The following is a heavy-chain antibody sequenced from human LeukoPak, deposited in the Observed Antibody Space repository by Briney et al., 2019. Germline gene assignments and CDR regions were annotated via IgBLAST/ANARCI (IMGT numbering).Heavy chain of an antibody. CDR3: ARVSYDLAFDY. D-gene: IGHD3-3*01. CDR2: IFYSGST. CDR1: GGSIRTYY. Sequence: ASETLSLTCTVSGGSIRTYYWSWIRQPPGKGLEWIGYIFYSGSTNYNPSLKSRVTISVDMSKNQFSLKLSSVTAADTAVYYCARVSYDLAFDYWGQGTLVTVSS. V-gene: IGHV4-59*08. J-gene: IGHJ4*02.